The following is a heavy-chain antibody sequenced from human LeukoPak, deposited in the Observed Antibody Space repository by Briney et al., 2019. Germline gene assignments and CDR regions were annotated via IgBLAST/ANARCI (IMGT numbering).Heavy chain of an antibody. D-gene: IGHD2-15*01. Sequence: GGSLRLSCAASGFTFSSYAMHWVRQAPGKGLEWVAVIWYDGSNKYYGDSVKGRFTISRDNSKKTLYLQMNSLRAEDTAVYYCAKENPYCSGGSCYSSQPWFDPWGQGTLVTVSS. CDR2: IWYDGSNK. CDR1: GFTFSSYA. J-gene: IGHJ5*02. V-gene: IGHV3-33*06. CDR3: AKENPYCSGGSCYSSQPWFDP.